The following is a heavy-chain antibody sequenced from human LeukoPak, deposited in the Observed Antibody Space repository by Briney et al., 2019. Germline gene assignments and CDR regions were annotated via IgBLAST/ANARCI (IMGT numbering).Heavy chain of an antibody. CDR2: IYHSGST. CDR1: GGSISSGGYS. V-gene: IGHV4-30-2*01. J-gene: IGHJ4*02. D-gene: IGHD3-22*01. CDR3: ARGVARTYYSDTSGYAAADY. Sequence: PSETLSLTCAVSGGSISSGGYSWSWIRQPPGKGLEWIGYIYHSGSTYYNPSLKSRVTISVDRSKNQFSLRLSSVTAADTAVYYCARGVARTYYSDTSGYAAADYWGQGTLVTVSS.